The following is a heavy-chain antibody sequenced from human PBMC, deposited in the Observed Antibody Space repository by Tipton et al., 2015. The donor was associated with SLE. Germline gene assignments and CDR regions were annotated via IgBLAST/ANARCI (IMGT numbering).Heavy chain of an antibody. V-gene: IGHV4-61*05. J-gene: IGHJ4*02. CDR1: GDSISSSNYY. Sequence: TLSLTCTVSGDSISSSNYYWAWIRQPPGKGLEWIGYIYYSGSTNYNPSLKSRVTISVDTSKNQFSLKLSSVTAADTAVYYCARAIRYCYGGSCRLEYFDYWGQGTLDTVSS. D-gene: IGHD2-15*01. CDR2: IYYSGST. CDR3: ARAIRYCYGGSCRLEYFDY.